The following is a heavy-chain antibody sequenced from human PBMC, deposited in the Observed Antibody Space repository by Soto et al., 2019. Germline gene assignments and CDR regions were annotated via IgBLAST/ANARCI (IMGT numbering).Heavy chain of an antibody. CDR2: IFYSGTT. CDR3: ARSVDP. V-gene: IGHV4-31*03. CDR1: GGSISSGGYY. J-gene: IGHJ5*02. Sequence: QVQLQESGPGLVKPSQTLSLTCTVSGGSISSGGYYWSWIRQHPGKGLEWIGYIFYSGTTYYNPSLXSXLTISVDTSKHQFSLKLNSVTAADTAVYYCARSVDPWGQGTLVTVSS.